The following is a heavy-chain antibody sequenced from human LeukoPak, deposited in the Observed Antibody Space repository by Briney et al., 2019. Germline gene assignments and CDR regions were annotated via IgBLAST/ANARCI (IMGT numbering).Heavy chain of an antibody. CDR1: GGSISSYY. Sequence: SETLSLTCTVSGGSISSYYWSWIRQPPGKGLEWIGYIYTSGSTNYNPSLKSRVTISVDTSKNQFSLKLSSVTAADTAVYYCARRANVYYYCGMDVWGQGTTVTVSS. V-gene: IGHV4-4*09. CDR3: ARRANVYYYCGMDV. J-gene: IGHJ6*02. CDR2: IYTSGST. D-gene: IGHD1-1*01.